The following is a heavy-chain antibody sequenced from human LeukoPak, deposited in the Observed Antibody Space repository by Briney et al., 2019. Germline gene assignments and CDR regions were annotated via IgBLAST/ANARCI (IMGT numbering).Heavy chain of an antibody. CDR3: ARGMGYDSSGYSPGDY. CDR2: IYYSGST. D-gene: IGHD3-22*01. Sequence: SETLSLTCTVSGGSISSSSYYWGWIRQPPGKGPEWIGSIYYSGSTYYNPSLKSRVTISVDTSKNQFSLKLSSVTAADTAVYYCARGMGYDSSGYSPGDYWGQGTLVTVSS. CDR1: GGSISSSSYY. J-gene: IGHJ4*02. V-gene: IGHV4-39*01.